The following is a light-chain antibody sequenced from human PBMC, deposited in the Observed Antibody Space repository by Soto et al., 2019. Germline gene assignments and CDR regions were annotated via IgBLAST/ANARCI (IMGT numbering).Light chain of an antibody. CDR2: DVS. CDR1: SSDVGRYNY. V-gene: IGLV2-14*01. CDR3: SSYTSSNTLV. Sequence: QSALAQPASVSGSPGPSIAISCTGTSSDVGRYNYVSWFQQHPGKAPKLMIYDVSNRPSGVSDRFSGSKSGNTASLTISGLQAEDEADYYCSSYTSSNTLVFGTGTKVTVL. J-gene: IGLJ1*01.